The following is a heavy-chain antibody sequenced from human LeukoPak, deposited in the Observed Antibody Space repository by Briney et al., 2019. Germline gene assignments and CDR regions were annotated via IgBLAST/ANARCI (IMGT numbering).Heavy chain of an antibody. Sequence: GASVTVSCKASGYTFTSYDINWVRQATGQGLEWMGWISPNSGGTNYAQKFQGRVTMTRDTSISTAYMELSRLRSDDTAVYYCARDYEVGATFDYWGQGTLVTVSS. CDR3: ARDYEVGATFDY. J-gene: IGHJ4*02. CDR1: GYTFTSYD. CDR2: ISPNSGGT. D-gene: IGHD1-26*01. V-gene: IGHV1-2*02.